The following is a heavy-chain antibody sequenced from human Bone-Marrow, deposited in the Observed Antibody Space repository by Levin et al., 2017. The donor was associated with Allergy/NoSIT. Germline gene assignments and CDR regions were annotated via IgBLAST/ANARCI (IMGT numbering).Heavy chain of an antibody. Sequence: GESLKISCAASGFSFISYAMHWVRQAPGKGLEWVAVTSADGSNKFYAESLRGRFGIFRDNSKNILYLQMNSLEVEDTAVYYCARDPRTMQEVRNYFDDWGQGTLVTVSS. D-gene: IGHD1-14*01. CDR2: TSADGSNK. CDR3: ARDPRTMQEVRNYFDD. J-gene: IGHJ4*02. V-gene: IGHV3-30*09. CDR1: GFSFISYA.